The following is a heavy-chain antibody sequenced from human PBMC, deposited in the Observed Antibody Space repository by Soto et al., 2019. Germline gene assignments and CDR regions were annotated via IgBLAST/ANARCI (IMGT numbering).Heavy chain of an antibody. V-gene: IGHV5-51*01. D-gene: IGHD6-13*01. CDR3: AVRGYNSSWTAFDY. Sequence: EVQLVQSGAEVKKPGESLKISCKGSGYIFTSFWIGWVRQMPGKGLEWMGIIYPGDSDTIYSPSFQGQVTFSADKSISTAYVQWSSLKASDIAMYYCAVRGYNSSWTAFDYWGQGTLVTVSS. CDR2: IYPGDSDT. CDR1: GYIFTSFW. J-gene: IGHJ4*02.